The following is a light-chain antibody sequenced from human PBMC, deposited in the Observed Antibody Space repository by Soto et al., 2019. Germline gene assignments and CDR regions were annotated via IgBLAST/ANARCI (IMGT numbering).Light chain of an antibody. CDR1: QSVSSN. J-gene: IGKJ4*01. CDR3: QQYNNWPLT. Sequence: EVVMTQSPATLSVSLGDRATLSCRASQSVSSNLAWYQQKPGQAPGLLIYGASTRATGIPARFSGSGSGTEFTLTISSLQSEDFAVYSCQQYNNWPLTFGGGTKVEIK. CDR2: GAS. V-gene: IGKV3-15*01.